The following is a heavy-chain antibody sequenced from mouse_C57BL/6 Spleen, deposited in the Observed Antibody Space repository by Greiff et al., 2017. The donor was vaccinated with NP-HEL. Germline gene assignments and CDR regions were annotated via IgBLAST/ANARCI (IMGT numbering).Heavy chain of an antibody. Sequence: EVKLVESGGGLVQPGGSLSLSCAASGFTFTDYYMSWVRQPPGKALEWLGFIRNKANGYTTEYSASVKGRFTISRDNSQSILYLQMNALRAEDSATYYCARYKDVYYHYWGQGTTLTVSS. D-gene: IGHD2-3*01. CDR2: IRNKANGYTT. CDR3: ARYKDVYYHY. J-gene: IGHJ2*01. V-gene: IGHV7-3*01. CDR1: GFTFTDYY.